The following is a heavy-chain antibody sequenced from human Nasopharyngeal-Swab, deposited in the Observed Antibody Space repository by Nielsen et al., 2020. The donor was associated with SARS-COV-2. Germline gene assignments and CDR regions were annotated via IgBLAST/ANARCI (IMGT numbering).Heavy chain of an antibody. CDR3: ARTPDILTGYYYGMDV. V-gene: IGHV4-59*08. J-gene: IGHJ6*02. Sequence: SETLSLTCTVSGASLSSYYWSWIRQPPGKGLEWVAYSHYSGSTNYNPSLKSRVTMSVDTSKNQFSLKLSSVTAADTAVYYCARTPDILTGYYYGMDVWGQGTTVTVSS. CDR1: GASLSSYY. D-gene: IGHD3-9*01. CDR2: SHYSGST.